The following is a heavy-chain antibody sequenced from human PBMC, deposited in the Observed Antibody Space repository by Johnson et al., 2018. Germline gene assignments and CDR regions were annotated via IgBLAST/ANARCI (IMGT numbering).Heavy chain of an antibody. J-gene: IGHJ1*01. CDR1: GFTFSDDY. D-gene: IGHD6-19*01. V-gene: IGHV3-11*01. CDR3: AMGLRGNGWFIDYFHH. Sequence: QVQLVQSGGGLVKXGGSLRLSCAASGFTFSDDYMSWIRQAPGKGLEWVSYISSRSTTKNYAASVNGRFTISRDNTKNSLFLQMNSLRVEDTAVYYCAMGLRGNGWFIDYFHHWGQGTLVTVSS. CDR2: ISSRSTTK.